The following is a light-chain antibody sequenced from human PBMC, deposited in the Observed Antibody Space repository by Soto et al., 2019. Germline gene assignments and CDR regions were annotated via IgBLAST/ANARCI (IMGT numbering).Light chain of an antibody. V-gene: IGKV1-5*03. Sequence: DIQMTQSPSTLSASIGDRVTITCRASQSISGWLAWYQQKPGKAPKLLIYRASSLEIGVPSRFSGSGSGTEFTLTISSLQPDDFASYYCQQYSTYQYTFGGGTKVELK. CDR2: RAS. CDR3: QQYSTYQYT. J-gene: IGKJ4*01. CDR1: QSISGW.